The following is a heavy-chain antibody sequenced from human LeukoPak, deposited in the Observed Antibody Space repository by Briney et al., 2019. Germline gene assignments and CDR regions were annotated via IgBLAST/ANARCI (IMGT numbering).Heavy chain of an antibody. CDR1: GGSISSYY. CDR2: IYYSGST. V-gene: IGHV4-59*01. Sequence: SETLSLTCTVSGGSISSYYWSWIRQPPGKGLEWIGYIYYSGSTNYNPSLKSRVTISVDTSKNQFSLKLSSVTAADTAVYYCARGSSSWYVYYYYYMDVWGPGTMVTVSS. CDR3: ARGSSSWYVYYYYYMDV. D-gene: IGHD6-13*01. J-gene: IGHJ6*03.